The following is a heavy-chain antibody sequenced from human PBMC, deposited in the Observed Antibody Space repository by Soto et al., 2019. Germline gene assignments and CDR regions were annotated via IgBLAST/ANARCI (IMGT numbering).Heavy chain of an antibody. CDR3: ARGRGAAADYFDF. D-gene: IGHD6-13*01. CDR1: GFTFSDYY. Sequence: QVQLVESGGGLVQPGGSLRLSCAVSGFTFSDYYMTWIRQAPGKGLEWVSYISSSTSHTNYADSVKGRFTISRDNAKNSLFLQMNSLRAEDPAVYYCARGRGAAADYFDFWGQGTLVTVSS. J-gene: IGHJ4*02. CDR2: ISSSTSHT. V-gene: IGHV3-11*05.